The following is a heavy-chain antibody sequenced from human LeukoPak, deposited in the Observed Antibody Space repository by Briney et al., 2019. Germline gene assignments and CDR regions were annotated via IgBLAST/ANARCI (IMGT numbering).Heavy chain of an antibody. D-gene: IGHD3-22*01. CDR3: ARGAYYYED. Sequence: GGSLRLSCAASGFTFSSHSMNWVRQAPGKGLERVSYISSSSSTIYYADSVKGRFTISRDNAKNSLYLQMNSLRAEDTAVYYCARGAYYYEDWGQGTLVTVSS. CDR1: GFTFSSHS. J-gene: IGHJ4*02. CDR2: ISSSSSTI. V-gene: IGHV3-48*01.